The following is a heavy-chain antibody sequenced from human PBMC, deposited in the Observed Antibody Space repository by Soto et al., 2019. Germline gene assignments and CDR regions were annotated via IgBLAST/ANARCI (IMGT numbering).Heavy chain of an antibody. D-gene: IGHD4-17*01. CDR3: ARRYGGTLAY. CDR2: IYYSGST. V-gene: IGHV4-59*08. J-gene: IGHJ4*02. CDR1: GGSISSYY. Sequence: QVQLQESGPGLVKPSETMSLTCTVSGGSISSYYWSWIRQPPGKGLEWIAYIYYSGSTNYNPSLKSRVTISVDTSKYQFSLKLSSVTAADTAVYYCARRYGGTLAYLGQGTLVTVSS.